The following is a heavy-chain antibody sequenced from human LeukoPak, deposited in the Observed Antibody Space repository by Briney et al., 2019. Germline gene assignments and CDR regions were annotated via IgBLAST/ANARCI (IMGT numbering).Heavy chain of an antibody. D-gene: IGHD5-18*01. V-gene: IGHV4-39*07. CDR2: IYYSGST. CDR1: GGSISSSSYY. Sequence: SETLSLTCTVSGGSISSSSYYWGWIRQSPGKGLEWIGSIYYSGSTYYNPSLKSRVTISVDTSKNQFSLKLSSVTAADTAVYYCASQYSYGPNWFDPWGQGTLVTVSS. CDR3: ASQYSYGPNWFDP. J-gene: IGHJ5*02.